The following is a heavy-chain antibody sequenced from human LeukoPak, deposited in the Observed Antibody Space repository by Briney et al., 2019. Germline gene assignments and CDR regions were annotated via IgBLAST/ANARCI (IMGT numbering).Heavy chain of an antibody. D-gene: IGHD3-16*01. V-gene: IGHV3-21*01. CDR2: ISSSSSYI. CDR3: AREGGYQYYYAMDV. J-gene: IGHJ6*02. Sequence: GGSLRLSCAASEFTFKTYTMHWVRQTPGMGLEWVSSISSSSSYIFYADSVKGRFTISRDNAKNSLYLQMSSLRAEDAAVYYCAREGGYQYYYAMDVWGQGTTVTVSS. CDR1: EFTFKTYT.